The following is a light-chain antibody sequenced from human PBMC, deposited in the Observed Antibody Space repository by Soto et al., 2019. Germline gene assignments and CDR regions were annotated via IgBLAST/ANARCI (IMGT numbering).Light chain of an antibody. V-gene: IGKV3D-20*02. CDR3: QQRSNWPIT. Sequence: EFVLTQSPGTLFLSPGERATLSCRASQTVRNNYLAWYQQKPGQAPRLLIYATSRRATGIPARFSGSGSGTDFTLTISSLEPEDFVVYYCQQRSNWPITFGQGTRLEIK. J-gene: IGKJ5*01. CDR2: ATS. CDR1: QTVRNNY.